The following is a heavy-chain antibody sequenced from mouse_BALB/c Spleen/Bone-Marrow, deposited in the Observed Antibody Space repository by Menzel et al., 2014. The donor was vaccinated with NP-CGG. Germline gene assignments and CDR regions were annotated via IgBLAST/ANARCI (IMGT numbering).Heavy chain of an antibody. V-gene: IGHV1S137*01. J-gene: IGHJ3*01. CDR3: AREGPWFAY. CDR1: GYTFTDYA. CDR2: ISTYYGDA. Sequence: QVQLQQSGAELVRPGVSAKISCKGSGYTFTDYAMHWVKQSHAKSLEWIGVISTYYGDASYNQKFKGKATMTVDKSSSTAYMELARLTSEDSAIYYCAREGPWFAYWGQGTLVTVSA.